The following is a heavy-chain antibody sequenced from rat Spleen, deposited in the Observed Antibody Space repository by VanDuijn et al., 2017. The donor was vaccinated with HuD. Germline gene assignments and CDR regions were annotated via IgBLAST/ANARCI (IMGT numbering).Heavy chain of an antibody. J-gene: IGHJ2*01. CDR1: GFTFSNYG. Sequence: EVQLVESGGGLVQPGRSLKLSCAASGFTFSNYGMHWIRQAPTRGLEWVASISPSGVGTSFRDSVKGRFTISRDNAKSTLYLQTDSLRSEDTATYYCARRHYGYTDYFDYWGQGVMVPVSS. D-gene: IGHD1-11*01. CDR2: ISPSGVGT. CDR3: ARRHYGYTDYFDY. V-gene: IGHV5-19*01.